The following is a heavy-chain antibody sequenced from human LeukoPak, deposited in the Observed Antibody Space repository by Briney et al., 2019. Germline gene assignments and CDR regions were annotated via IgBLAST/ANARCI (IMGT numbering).Heavy chain of an antibody. J-gene: IGHJ3*02. CDR1: GFTFSSYG. Sequence: GRSLRLSCAASGFTFSSYGMHWVRQAPGKGLEWVAVISYDGSNKYYADSVKGRFTISRDNSKNTLYLQMNSLRAEDTAVYYCAKARGTMVRGVSPTFDIWGQGTMVTVSS. CDR3: AKARGTMVRGVSPTFDI. V-gene: IGHV3-30*18. CDR2: ISYDGSNK. D-gene: IGHD3-10*01.